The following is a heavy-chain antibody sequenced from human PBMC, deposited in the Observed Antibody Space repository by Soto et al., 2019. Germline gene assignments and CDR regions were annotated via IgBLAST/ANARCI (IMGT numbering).Heavy chain of an antibody. CDR3: ARDAPYYYDSSGYSRMDV. Sequence: LRLSCAASGFTFSSYAMSWVRQAPGKGLEWVSVISGSDDSTYYADSVKGRFTISRDNSKNTLYLQMNSLRAEDTAVYYCARDAPYYYDSSGYSRMDVWGQGTTVNVSS. CDR1: GFTFSSYA. J-gene: IGHJ6*01. V-gene: IGHV3-23*01. D-gene: IGHD3-22*01. CDR2: ISGSDDST.